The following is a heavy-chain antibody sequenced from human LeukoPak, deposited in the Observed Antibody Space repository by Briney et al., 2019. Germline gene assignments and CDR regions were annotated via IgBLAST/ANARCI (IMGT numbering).Heavy chain of an antibody. Sequence: SVKVSCKASGGTFSSYAISWVRQAPGQGLEWMGGIIPIFGTANYAQKFQGRVTITADESTSTAYMELSSLRSEDTAVYYCARELERCSSTSCYFRFDPWGQGTLVTVSS. J-gene: IGHJ5*02. CDR2: IIPIFGTA. CDR3: ARELERCSSTSCYFRFDP. D-gene: IGHD2-2*01. V-gene: IGHV1-69*13. CDR1: GGTFSSYA.